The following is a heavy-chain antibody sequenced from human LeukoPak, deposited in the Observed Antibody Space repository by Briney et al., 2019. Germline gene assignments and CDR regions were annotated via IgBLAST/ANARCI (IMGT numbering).Heavy chain of an antibody. CDR3: GRDTATALDY. V-gene: IGHV3-72*01. J-gene: IGHJ4*02. Sequence: GGSLRLSCAASGFTLNDHYMDWVRQAPGKGLEWVGRIKNKRGSYTADYAASVKGRFTISRDDSQNSLYLQMNSLKTEDTAVYYCGRDTATALDYWGRGTLVTVSS. CDR2: IKNKRGSYTA. CDR1: GFTLNDHY. D-gene: IGHD2-21*02.